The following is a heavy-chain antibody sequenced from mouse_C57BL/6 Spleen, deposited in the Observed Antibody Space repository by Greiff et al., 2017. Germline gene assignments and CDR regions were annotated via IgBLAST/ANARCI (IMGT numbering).Heavy chain of an antibody. V-gene: IGHV14-4*01. CDR1: GFNIKDDY. CDR3: TTRGWWYFDV. J-gene: IGHJ1*03. CDR2: IDPENGDT. Sequence: EVQLQQSGAELVRPGASVKLSCTASGFNIKDDYMHWVKQRPEQGLEWIGWIDPENGDTEYASKFQGKATITADTSSNTAYLQLSSLTSEDTAVYYCTTRGWWYFDVWGTGTTVTVSS.